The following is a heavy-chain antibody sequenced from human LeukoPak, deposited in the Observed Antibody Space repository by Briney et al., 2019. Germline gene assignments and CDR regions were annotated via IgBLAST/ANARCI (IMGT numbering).Heavy chain of an antibody. D-gene: IGHD5-12*01. CDR2: INPNSGGT. CDR1: GYTFTGYY. Sequence: ASVKVSCKASGYTFTGYYMHWVRQAPGQGLEWMGWINPNSGGTNYAQKFQGRVTMTRDTSISAAYMELSRLRSDDTAVYYCARSEGYSGYDWGHYYYYGMDVWGQGTTVTVSS. J-gene: IGHJ6*02. CDR3: ARSEGYSGYDWGHYYYYGMDV. V-gene: IGHV1-2*02.